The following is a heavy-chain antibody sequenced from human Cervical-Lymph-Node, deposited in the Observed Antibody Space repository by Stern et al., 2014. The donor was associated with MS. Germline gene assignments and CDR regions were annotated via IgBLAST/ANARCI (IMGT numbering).Heavy chain of an antibody. CDR3: ARDRWYYDSSGLFDS. D-gene: IGHD3-22*01. Sequence: VQLVESGGGVVQPGRSLRLSCAASGFTFSTYAMHWVRQAPGKGLEWVAVISYDGSNKYYADSVKGRFTSSRDNSKNTLYLQMNSLRAEDTAVYYCARDRWYYDSSGLFDSWGQGTLVTVSS. V-gene: IGHV3-30-3*01. CDR1: GFTFSTYA. CDR2: ISYDGSNK. J-gene: IGHJ4*02.